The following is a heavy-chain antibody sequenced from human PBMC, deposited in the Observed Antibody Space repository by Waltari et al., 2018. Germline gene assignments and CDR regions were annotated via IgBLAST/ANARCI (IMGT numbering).Heavy chain of an antibody. D-gene: IGHD2-2*01. CDR2: MKSKTDGGAT. CDR3: ATSVPESNRPYFYYGLDV. V-gene: IGHV3-15*01. CDR1: GITFNNAW. Sequence: EVQLVESGGGLVEPGGSLRLSCPAPGITFNNAWINCIRPAPGKGLEWVGRMKSKTDGGATDYAAAVKGRFTVSRDDSRNMLYLQMESLKIEDTAVYYCATSVPESNRPYFYYGLDVWGQGTTVTVSS. J-gene: IGHJ6*02.